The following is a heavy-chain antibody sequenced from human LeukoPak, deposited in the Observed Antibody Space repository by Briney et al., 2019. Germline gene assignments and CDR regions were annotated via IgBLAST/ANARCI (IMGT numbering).Heavy chain of an antibody. J-gene: IGHJ4*02. CDR2: IYPYDSDT. D-gene: IGHD5-12*01. CDR3: ARHIGYSAWNPDY. V-gene: IGHV5-51*01. CDR1: GYRFTSYW. Sequence: GESLKISCQASGYRFTSYWIGWVRQLPGKGLEWMGIIYPYDSDTRYSPSFQGQVTISADKSISTAYLQWSNLKASDTAMYYCARHIGYSAWNPDYWGQGTLVTVSS.